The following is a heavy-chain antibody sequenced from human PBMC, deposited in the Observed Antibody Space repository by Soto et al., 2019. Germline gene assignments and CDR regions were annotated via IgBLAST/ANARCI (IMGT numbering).Heavy chain of an antibody. J-gene: IGHJ4*02. Sequence: QVQLVQSGAEVKKPGSSVKVSCKASGGTFSSYAISWVRQAPGQGLEWMGGIIPIFGTANYAQKFQGRGTITADESTSTAYMELSSLRSEDTAVYYCASEGGDEDCISTSCYFDYWGQGTLVTVSS. CDR2: IIPIFGTA. CDR3: ASEGGDEDCISTSCYFDY. CDR1: GGTFSSYA. V-gene: IGHV1-69*01. D-gene: IGHD2-2*01.